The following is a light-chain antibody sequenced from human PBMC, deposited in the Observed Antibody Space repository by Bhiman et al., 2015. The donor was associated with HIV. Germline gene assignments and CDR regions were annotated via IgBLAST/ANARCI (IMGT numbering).Light chain of an antibody. Sequence: QSVLTQPPSVSAPPGQKVTISCSGTTSNIGSNYVAWYQQLPGTAPNLIIYGNSNRPSGVPDRFSGSKSAASASLVISGLQAEDEADYYCQSYDRRLSGCVFGSGTQVAVL. V-gene: IGLV1-40*01. CDR3: QSYDRRLSGCV. CDR1: TSNIGSNY. CDR2: GNS. J-gene: IGLJ1*01.